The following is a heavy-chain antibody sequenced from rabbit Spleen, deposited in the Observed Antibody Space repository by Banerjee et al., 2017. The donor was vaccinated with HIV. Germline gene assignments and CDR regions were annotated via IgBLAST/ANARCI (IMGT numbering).Heavy chain of an antibody. D-gene: IGHD8-1*01. V-gene: IGHV1S45*01. Sequence: QEQLEESGGGLVKPGGTLTLTCKASGIDFSNYNFICWVRQAPGKGLEWISCIAGGSSDFTYSATWAKGRFTISKASSTTVTLQMTSLTVADTATYFCARDTGSSFSSYGMDLWGPGTLVTVS. CDR1: GIDFSNYNF. CDR3: ARDTGSSFSSYGMDL. CDR2: IAGGSSDFT. J-gene: IGHJ6*01.